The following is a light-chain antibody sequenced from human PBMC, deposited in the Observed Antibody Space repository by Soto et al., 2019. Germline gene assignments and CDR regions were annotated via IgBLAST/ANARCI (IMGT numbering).Light chain of an antibody. CDR3: QQYDNWPYT. CDR1: QSVSNN. J-gene: IGKJ2*01. V-gene: IGKV3-15*01. Sequence: EIVMTHSPATLSVSPGERATLSCRASQSVSNNLAWYQQKPGQAPRLLIFGASTRATASPARFSGSGSGTEFTLTISGLQSEDFAVYFCQQYDNWPYTFGQGTKLEIK. CDR2: GAS.